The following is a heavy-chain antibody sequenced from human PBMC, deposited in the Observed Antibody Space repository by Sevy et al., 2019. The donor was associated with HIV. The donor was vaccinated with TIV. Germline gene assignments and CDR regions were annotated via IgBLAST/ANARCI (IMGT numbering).Heavy chain of an antibody. Sequence: SETLSLTCAVYGGSFSGYYWSWIRQPPGKGLEWIGEINHSGSTNYNPSLKSRVTISVDTSKNQFSLKLSSVTAADTAVYYCATGRTVTTGYYYYAMDVWGQGTTVTVSS. CDR1: GGSFSGYY. V-gene: IGHV4-34*01. CDR2: INHSGST. CDR3: ATGRTVTTGYYYYAMDV. J-gene: IGHJ6*02. D-gene: IGHD4-4*01.